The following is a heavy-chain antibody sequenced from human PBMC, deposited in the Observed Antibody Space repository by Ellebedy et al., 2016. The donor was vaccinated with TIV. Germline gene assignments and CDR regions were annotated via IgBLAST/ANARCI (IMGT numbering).Heavy chain of an antibody. D-gene: IGHD2-2*01. CDR2: INPNSGGT. Sequence: ASVKVSCKASGYTFTGYYMLWVRQAPGQGLEWMGWINPNSGGTNYAQKFQGRVTMTRETSISTAYMELSRLRSDDTAVSYCARDPCSSTSCPWSDPWGQGTLVTVSS. J-gene: IGHJ5*02. V-gene: IGHV1-2*02. CDR1: GYTFTGYY. CDR3: ARDPCSSTSCPWSDP.